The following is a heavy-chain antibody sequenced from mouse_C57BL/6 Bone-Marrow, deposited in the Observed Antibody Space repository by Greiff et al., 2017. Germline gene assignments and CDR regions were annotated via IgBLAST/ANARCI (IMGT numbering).Heavy chain of an antibody. CDR2: IDPETGGS. CDR1: GYTFTDYE. V-gene: IGHV1-15*01. D-gene: IGHD1-1*01. J-gene: IGHJ1*03. CDR3: TRMGIYYYGSSHLWYFDV. Sequence: VQLQQSGAELVRPGASVTLSCKASGYTFTDYEMHWVKQTPVHGLEWIGAIDPETGGSAYNQKFKGKAILTADKSSSTAYMELRSLTSEDSAVYYCTRMGIYYYGSSHLWYFDVWGTGTTVTGSS.